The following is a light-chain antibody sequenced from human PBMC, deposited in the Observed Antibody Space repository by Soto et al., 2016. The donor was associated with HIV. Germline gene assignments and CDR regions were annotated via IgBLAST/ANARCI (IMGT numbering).Light chain of an antibody. CDR3: QQYYTYPRT. CDR1: QGISSY. J-gene: IGKJ3*01. V-gene: IGKV1-8*01. Sequence: AIRMTQSPSSLSASTGDRVTITCRASQGISSYLAWYQQKPGKAPKLLIYAASTLQSGVPSRFSGSGSGTDFILTINCLQSEDFATYYCQQYYTYPRTFGPGTKVDLK. CDR2: AAS.